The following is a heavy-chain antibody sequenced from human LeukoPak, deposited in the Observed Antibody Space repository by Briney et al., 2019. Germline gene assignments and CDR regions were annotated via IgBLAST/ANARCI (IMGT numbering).Heavy chain of an antibody. D-gene: IGHD3-3*01. CDR1: GYTFTSYD. J-gene: IGHJ5*02. CDR2: MNPNSGNT. Sequence: ASVKVSCKASGYTFTSYDINWVRQATGQGLEWMGWMNPNSGNTGYAQKFQGRVTMTRNTSISTAYMELSRLRSDDTAVYYCARGPITIFGVVPVENWFDPWGQGTLVTVSS. CDR3: ARGPITIFGVVPVENWFDP. V-gene: IGHV1-8*01.